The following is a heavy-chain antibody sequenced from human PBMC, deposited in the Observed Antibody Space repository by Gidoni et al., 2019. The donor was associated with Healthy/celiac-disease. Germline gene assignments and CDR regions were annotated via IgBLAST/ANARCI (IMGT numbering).Heavy chain of an antibody. Sequence: VQLVESGGGLVKPAGSLRLSCAASGFTFSSYSMNWVRQAPGKGLEWVSSISSSSSYIYYADSVKGRFTISRDNAKNSLYLQMNSLRAEDTAVYYCARVLAAAEGGGHYWGQGTLVTVSS. V-gene: IGHV3-21*01. CDR1: GFTFSSYS. D-gene: IGHD6-13*01. CDR2: ISSSSSYI. CDR3: ARVLAAAEGGGHY. J-gene: IGHJ4*02.